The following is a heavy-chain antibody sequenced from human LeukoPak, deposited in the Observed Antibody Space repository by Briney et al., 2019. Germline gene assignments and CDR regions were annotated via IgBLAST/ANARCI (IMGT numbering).Heavy chain of an antibody. CDR3: ARVVTGTGWFDP. D-gene: IGHD1-1*01. V-gene: IGHV1-2*06. J-gene: IGHJ5*02. CDR1: GSTFTVYY. CDR2: ISPNSGAT. Sequence: ASVKVSCKASGSTFTVYYIHWVRQAPGQGLEWMGRISPNSGATNYAQKFQGRVTMTRDTSISIAYMELSRLTSDDSAVYYCARVVTGTGWFDPCGQGTLVTVSS.